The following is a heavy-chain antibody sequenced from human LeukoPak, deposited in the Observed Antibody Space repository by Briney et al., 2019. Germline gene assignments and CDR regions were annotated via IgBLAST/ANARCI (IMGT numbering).Heavy chain of an antibody. CDR2: ICYSGST. J-gene: IGHJ3*02. Sequence: PSETLSLTCTVSGGSISSYYWSWIRQPPGKGLEWIGYICYSGSTNYNPSLTSRVTISVDTSKNQFSLKLSSVTAADTAVYYCARDSFSSWYARGSYDAFDIWGQGTMVTVSS. CDR1: GGSISSYY. V-gene: IGHV4-59*01. D-gene: IGHD6-13*01. CDR3: ARDSFSSWYARGSYDAFDI.